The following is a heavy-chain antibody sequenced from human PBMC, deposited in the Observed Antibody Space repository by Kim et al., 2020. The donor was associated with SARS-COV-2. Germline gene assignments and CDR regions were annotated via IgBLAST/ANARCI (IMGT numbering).Heavy chain of an antibody. CDR2: IYYSGST. CDR3: ARDSDYGDYI. J-gene: IGHJ6*02. CDR1: GGSISSYY. D-gene: IGHD4-17*01. Sequence: SETLSLTCTVSGGSISSYYWSWIRQPPGKGLEWIGYIYYSGSTNYNPSLKSRVTISVDMSKNQFSLKLSSVTAADTAVYYCARDSDYGDYIWGQGTTVTVSS. V-gene: IGHV4-59*13.